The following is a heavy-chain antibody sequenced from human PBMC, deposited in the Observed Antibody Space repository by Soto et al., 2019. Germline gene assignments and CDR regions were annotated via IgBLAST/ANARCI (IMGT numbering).Heavy chain of an antibody. CDR2: ISSSSSYI. J-gene: IGHJ4*02. D-gene: IGHD3-22*01. CDR1: GFTLRRYS. Sequence: GGAPGPSCAAPGFTLRRYSMKWVRPAPGKGLEWVSSISSSSSYIYYADSVKGRFTISRDNAKNSLYLQMNSLRAEDTAVYYCARPYDSSGYPPHYWGQGTLVTVSS. V-gene: IGHV3-21*01. CDR3: ARPYDSSGYPPHY.